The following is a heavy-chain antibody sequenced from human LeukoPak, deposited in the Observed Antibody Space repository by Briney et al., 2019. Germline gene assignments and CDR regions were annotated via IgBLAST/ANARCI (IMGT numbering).Heavy chain of an antibody. V-gene: IGHV4-4*02. J-gene: IGHJ5*02. CDR3: ARYSTAQQLATLNWFDP. CDR1: GGSISSSNW. Sequence: PSETLSLTCAVSGGSISSSNWWSWVRQPPGKGLEWIGEIYHSGSTNYNPSLKGRVTISVDTSKNQFSLKLSSVTAAGTAVYYCARYSTAQQLATLNWFDPWGQGTLVTVSS. D-gene: IGHD6-13*01. CDR2: IYHSGST.